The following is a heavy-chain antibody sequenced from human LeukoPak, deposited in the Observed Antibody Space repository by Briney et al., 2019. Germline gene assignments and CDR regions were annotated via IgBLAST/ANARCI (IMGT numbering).Heavy chain of an antibody. Sequence: SETLSLTCAVYGGSFSGYYWSWIRQAPGKGLEWIGEINHSGSTNYNPSLKSRVTISVDTSKNQFSLKLSSVTAADTAVYYCARAYIAAGWFDPWGQGTLVTVSS. CDR2: INHSGST. D-gene: IGHD6-13*01. V-gene: IGHV4-34*01. J-gene: IGHJ5*02. CDR3: ARAYIAAGWFDP. CDR1: GGSFSGYY.